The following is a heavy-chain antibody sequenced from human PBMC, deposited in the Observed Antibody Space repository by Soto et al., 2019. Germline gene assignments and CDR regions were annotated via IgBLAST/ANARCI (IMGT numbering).Heavy chain of an antibody. CDR1: GFTFSNYG. J-gene: IGHJ4*02. CDR3: AKWGTNCYAY. Sequence: EVQLVESGGGLVKPGGSLRLSCAASGFTFSNYGMNWVRQAPGKGLEWVSSIGFSGTNIYYADSLKGRFTISRDNAKNSLYLQMNRLKAEDTAVYYCAKWGTNCYAYGGQGTLVTVSS. V-gene: IGHV3-21*01. D-gene: IGHD7-27*01. CDR2: IGFSGTNI.